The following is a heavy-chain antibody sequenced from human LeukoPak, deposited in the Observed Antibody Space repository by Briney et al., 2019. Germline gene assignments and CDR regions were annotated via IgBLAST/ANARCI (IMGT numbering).Heavy chain of an antibody. D-gene: IGHD6-13*01. CDR1: GGSISSSSYY. Sequence: SETLSLTCTVSGGSISSSSYYWGWIRQPPGKGLEWIGSIYYSGSTYYNPSLKSRVTISVDTSKNQFSLKLSSVTAADTAVYYCARGPAAAVPAYAEYFQHWGQGTLVTVSS. V-gene: IGHV4-39*07. CDR2: IYYSGST. J-gene: IGHJ1*01. CDR3: ARGPAAAVPAYAEYFQH.